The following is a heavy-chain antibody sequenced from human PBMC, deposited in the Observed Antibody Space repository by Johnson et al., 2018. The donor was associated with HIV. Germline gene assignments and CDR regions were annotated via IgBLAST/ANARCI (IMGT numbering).Heavy chain of an antibody. CDR2: ITWNGGRT. J-gene: IGHJ3*02. Sequence: VQLVESGGGVVRPGGSLRLSCAASGFTFDDCGMNWVRQAPGQGLEWVSGITWNGGRTGYADSVKGRFTISRDNSKNTLYLQMNSLKTEDTAVYYCTTVLRPKPLDAFDIWGQGTMVTVSS. CDR3: TTVLRPKPLDAFDI. CDR1: GFTFDDCG. V-gene: IGHV3-20*04.